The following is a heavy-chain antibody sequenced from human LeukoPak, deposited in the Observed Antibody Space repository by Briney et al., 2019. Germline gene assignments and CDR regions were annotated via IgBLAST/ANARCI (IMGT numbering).Heavy chain of an antibody. Sequence: ASVKVSCKASGGTFSSYAISWVRQAPGQGFEWMGGIIPIFGTANYAQKFQGRVTITADESTRTVYMELRSLRSEDTAMYYCARANSNFWSGYYPYWGQGTQVTVSS. J-gene: IGHJ4*02. D-gene: IGHD3-3*01. CDR3: ARANSNFWSGYYPY. CDR1: GGTFSSYA. CDR2: IIPIFGTA. V-gene: IGHV1-69*13.